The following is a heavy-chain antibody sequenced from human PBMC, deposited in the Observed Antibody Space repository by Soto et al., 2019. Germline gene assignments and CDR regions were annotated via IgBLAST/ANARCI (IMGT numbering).Heavy chain of an antibody. CDR2: INPSGGST. CDR3: ARSAEDYGDYEPYFDY. J-gene: IGHJ4*02. Sequence: QVQLVQSGAEVKKPGASVKVSCKASGYTFTSYYMHWVRQAPGQGLEWMGIINPSGGSTSYAQKFQGRVTMTRDTSTSTVYMELSGLRSEDTAVYYCARSAEDYGDYEPYFDYWGQGTLVTVSS. CDR1: GYTFTSYY. D-gene: IGHD4-17*01. V-gene: IGHV1-46*03.